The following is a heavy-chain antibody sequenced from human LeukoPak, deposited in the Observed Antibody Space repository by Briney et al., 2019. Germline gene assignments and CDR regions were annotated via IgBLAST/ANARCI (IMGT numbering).Heavy chain of an antibody. V-gene: IGHV3-7*01. CDR1: GFTFSSYW. Sequence: PGGSLRLSCAAFGFTFSSYWMSWVRQAPGKGLEWVANINQDGSEKYYVDSVKGRFTISRDNAKNSLYLQMNTLRAEDTAVYHCARGGGGMDVWGKGTTVTVSS. CDR2: INQDGSEK. J-gene: IGHJ6*04. CDR3: ARGGGGMDV. D-gene: IGHD3-16*01.